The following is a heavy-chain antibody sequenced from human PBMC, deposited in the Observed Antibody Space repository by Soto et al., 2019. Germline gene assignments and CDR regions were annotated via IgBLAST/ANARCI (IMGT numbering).Heavy chain of an antibody. Sequence: QVQLQQWGAGLLKPSETLSLTCAVYGGFVSSGSYYWSWIQQPPGKGLEWIGEMSHSGGTHFNPSLKSRVTISVDTSKNQFSLKMSSVTAADTALYYCARVERGNATTVVDAFDIWGPGTMVTVSS. V-gene: IGHV4-34*01. J-gene: IGHJ3*02. CDR1: GGFVSSGSYY. D-gene: IGHD1-1*01. CDR3: ARVERGNATTVVDAFDI. CDR2: MSHSGGT.